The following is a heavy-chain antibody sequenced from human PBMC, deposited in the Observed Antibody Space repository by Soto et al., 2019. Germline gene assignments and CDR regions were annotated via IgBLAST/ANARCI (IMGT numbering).Heavy chain of an antibody. CDR2: ISYSGRS. J-gene: IGHJ4*02. CDR3: ARFAAYYRDYYFDS. CDR1: GGSISSDDSL. Sequence: TLSLTCSVSGGSISSDDSLWSWIRQRPGKGLECIGYISYSGRSYYNPSVKSRVILSLDTSNNQFSLTVSSVTAAETAMYYCARFAAYYRDYYFDSCAQLTLVA. D-gene: IGHD4-17*01. V-gene: IGHV4-31*03.